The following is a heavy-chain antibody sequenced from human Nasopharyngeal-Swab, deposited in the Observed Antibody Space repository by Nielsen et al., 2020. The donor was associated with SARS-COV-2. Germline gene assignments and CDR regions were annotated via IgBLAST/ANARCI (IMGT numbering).Heavy chain of an antibody. CDR3: ARSPGWIAPAGDWFFDL. V-gene: IGHV5-51*01. CDR2: IFPDDSDT. CDR1: GYTFSDSW. D-gene: IGHD6-13*01. J-gene: IGHJ2*01. Sequence: GESLKISCKGSGYTFSDSWIAWVRQMPGKGLEWMGIIFPDDSDTKYSPSFQGQVTISVDKSINTAYLQWTSLQASDTAMYYCARSPGWIAPAGDWFFDLWGRGTLVTVSS.